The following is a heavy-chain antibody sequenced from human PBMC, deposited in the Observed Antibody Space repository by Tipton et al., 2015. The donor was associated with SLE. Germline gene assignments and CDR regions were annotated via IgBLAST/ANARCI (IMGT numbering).Heavy chain of an antibody. CDR2: IFSSGST. CDR1: GASISRGNFY. V-gene: IGHV4-61*02. Sequence: TLSLTCTVSGASISRGNFYWNWIRQPAGKGLEWIGRIFSSGSTNYNPSLKSRLTISVDTSKNQFSLKLNSVTAADTAVYYCARGHTGYELYFDYWGQGNLVTVSS. J-gene: IGHJ4*02. CDR3: ARGHTGYELYFDY. D-gene: IGHD5-12*01.